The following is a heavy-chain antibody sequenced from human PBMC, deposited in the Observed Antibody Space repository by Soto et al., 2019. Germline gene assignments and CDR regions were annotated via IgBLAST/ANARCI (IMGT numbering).Heavy chain of an antibody. Sequence: SETLSLTCTVSGASINTIPYYWGWIRQSPGKGLEWIGSVYYSGFTYYNPSLKSRVTISVDTSKNQFSLELTSVTAADTALYYCATTFDSSGYYHNYGMDVWGQGTTVTVSS. J-gene: IGHJ6*02. CDR2: VYYSGFT. D-gene: IGHD3-22*01. V-gene: IGHV4-39*01. CDR3: ATTFDSSGYYHNYGMDV. CDR1: GASINTIPYY.